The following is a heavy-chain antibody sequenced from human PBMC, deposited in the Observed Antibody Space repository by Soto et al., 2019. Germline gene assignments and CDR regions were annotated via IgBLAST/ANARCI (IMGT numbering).Heavy chain of an antibody. J-gene: IGHJ4*02. D-gene: IGHD3-10*01. CDR1: GDSISTGGQY. CDR3: ARRPRHYFDY. Sequence: QVQLRESGPGLVEPSQTLSLTCVVSGDSISTGGQYWNWIRQFPGKGLEWIGDIYYTGSTHYNPSLQSRLTITVDTSRNRFSLKLYSVTVADTAVYYCARRPRHYFDYWGQGALVTVSP. CDR2: IYYTGST. V-gene: IGHV4-31*11.